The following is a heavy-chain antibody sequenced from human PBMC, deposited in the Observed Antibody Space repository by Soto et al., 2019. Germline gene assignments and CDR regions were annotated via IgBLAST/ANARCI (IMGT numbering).Heavy chain of an antibody. D-gene: IGHD2-15*01. Sequence: SETLSLTCTVSGASISSSYWSWIRQSPGKGLEWIAYIYHTGSTNYNPSLKSRVTISLDTSKSQFSLNLSSLTTADTAVYFCARGGNRSSNTASGVGGFDYWGQGTLVPVSP. J-gene: IGHJ4*02. V-gene: IGHV4-59*01. CDR2: IYHTGST. CDR3: ARGGNRSSNTASGVGGFDY. CDR1: GASISSSY.